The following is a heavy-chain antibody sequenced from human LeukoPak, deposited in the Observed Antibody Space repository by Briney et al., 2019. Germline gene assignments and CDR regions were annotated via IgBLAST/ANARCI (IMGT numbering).Heavy chain of an antibody. J-gene: IGHJ3*02. Sequence: GGSLRLSCAASGFTVSSNYMSWVRRAPGKGLEWVSVIYSGGSTYYADSVKGRFTISRDNSKNTLYFQMNSLRAEDTAVYYCARDAEGIDAFDIWGQGTMVIVSS. CDR1: GFTVSSNY. CDR2: IYSGGST. V-gene: IGHV3-66*01. CDR3: ARDAEGIDAFDI.